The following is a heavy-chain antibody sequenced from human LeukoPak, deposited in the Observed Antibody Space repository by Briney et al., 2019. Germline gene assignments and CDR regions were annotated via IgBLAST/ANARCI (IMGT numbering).Heavy chain of an antibody. V-gene: IGHV3-23*01. CDR1: GFTFDDYG. CDR3: AKGVDTNFDY. Sequence: GGSLRLSCAASGFTFDDYGMSWVRQAPGKGLEWVSAISGSGGSTYYADSVKGRFTISRDNSKNTLYLQMNSLRAEDTAVYYCAKGVDTNFDYWGQGTLVTVSS. CDR2: ISGSGGST. D-gene: IGHD2-15*01. J-gene: IGHJ4*02.